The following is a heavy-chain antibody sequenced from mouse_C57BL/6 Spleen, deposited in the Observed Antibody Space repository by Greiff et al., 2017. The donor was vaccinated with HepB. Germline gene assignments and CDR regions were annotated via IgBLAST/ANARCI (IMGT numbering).Heavy chain of an antibody. CDR2: IDPEDGET. V-gene: IGHV14-2*01. Sequence: EVKLMESGAELVKPGASVKLSCTASGFNIKDYYMHWVKQRTEQGLEWIGRIDPEDGETKYAPKFQGKATITADTSSNTAYLQLSSLTSEDTAVYYCASEATMIRYFDVWGTGTTVTVSS. CDR3: ASEATMIRYFDV. J-gene: IGHJ1*03. CDR1: GFNIKDYY. D-gene: IGHD2-4*01.